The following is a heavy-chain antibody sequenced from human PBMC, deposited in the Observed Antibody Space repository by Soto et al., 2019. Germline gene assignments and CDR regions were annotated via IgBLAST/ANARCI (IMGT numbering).Heavy chain of an antibody. J-gene: IGHJ4*02. CDR2: INMDGGST. D-gene: IGHD1-1*01. CDR1: GFALSSFD. V-gene: IGHV3-48*03. CDR3: VRDQSGLKDFDD. Sequence: EVQLVESGGGLIQPGGSLRLSCAASGFALSSFDMDWVRQAPGKGLEWVSYINMDGGSTHYAESVKGRFTISRDNGRNSLSLQMDSLRVEDTAVYYCVRDQSGLKDFDDGGQGTLVTVSS.